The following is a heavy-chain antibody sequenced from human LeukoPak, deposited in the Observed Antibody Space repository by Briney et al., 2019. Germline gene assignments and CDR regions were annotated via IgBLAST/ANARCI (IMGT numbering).Heavy chain of an antibody. J-gene: IGHJ5*02. V-gene: IGHV3-11*01. CDR1: GFTFSDYY. CDR3: ARDFETGIARMTPNWFDP. Sequence: GGSLRLSCAASGFTFSDYYMSWIRQAPGKGLEWVSYISSSGSTIYYADSVKGRFTISRDNAENSLYLQMNSLRAEDTAVYYCARDFETGIARMTPNWFDPWGQGTLVTVSS. D-gene: IGHD6-13*01. CDR2: ISSSGSTI.